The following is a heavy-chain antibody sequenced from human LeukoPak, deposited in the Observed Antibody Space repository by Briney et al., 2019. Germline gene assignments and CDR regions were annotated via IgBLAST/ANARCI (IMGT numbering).Heavy chain of an antibody. V-gene: IGHV1-69*01. J-gene: IGHJ4*02. CDR2: IIPIFGAA. CDR3: AREGAVAGTRYFDY. CDR1: GGTFSSYA. Sequence: SVKVSCKASGGTFSSYAISWVRQAPGQGLEWMGGIIPIFGAANYAQKFQGRVTITADESTSTAYMELSSLRSEDTAVYYCAREGAVAGTRYFDYWGQGTLVTVSS. D-gene: IGHD6-19*01.